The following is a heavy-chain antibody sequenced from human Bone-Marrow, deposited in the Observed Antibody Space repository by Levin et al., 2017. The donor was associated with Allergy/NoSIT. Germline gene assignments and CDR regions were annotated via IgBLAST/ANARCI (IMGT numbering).Heavy chain of an antibody. CDR3: ARAPGGSGSYFPYFDY. CDR1: GGSISSYY. J-gene: IGHJ4*02. V-gene: IGHV4-59*01. CDR2: IYYSGST. D-gene: IGHD1-26*01. Sequence: GSLRLSCTVSGGSISSYYWSWIRQPPGKGLEWIGYIYYSGSTNYNPSLKSRVTISVDTSKNQFSLKLSSVTAADTAVYYCARAPGGSGSYFPYFDYWGQGTLVTVSS.